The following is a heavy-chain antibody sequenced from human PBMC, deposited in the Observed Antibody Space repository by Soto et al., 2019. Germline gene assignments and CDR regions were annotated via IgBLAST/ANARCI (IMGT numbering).Heavy chain of an antibody. J-gene: IGHJ4*02. V-gene: IGHV3-30*18. Sequence: GGSLRLSCAASGFTFSDYAMHWVRQAPGKGLEWVAVVSHDGRNTHYTDSVKGRFTNSRDSSKNTVSLEMTSLRAEDTAVYYCAKGGRQWLVTSDFNYWGQGA. CDR2: VSHDGRNT. CDR3: AKGGRQWLVTSDFNY. CDR1: GFTFSDYA. D-gene: IGHD6-19*01.